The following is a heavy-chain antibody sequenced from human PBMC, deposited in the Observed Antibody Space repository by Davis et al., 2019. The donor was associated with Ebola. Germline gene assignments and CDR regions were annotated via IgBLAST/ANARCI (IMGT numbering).Heavy chain of an antibody. D-gene: IGHD6-19*01. V-gene: IGHV1-3*01. CDR3: ARAVAGLYYFDY. Sequence: ASVKVSCKASGYTFTSYAMHWVRQAPGQRLEWMGWITVGNGNTKYSQKFQGRVTITRDTSASTAYMELSSLRSEDTAVYYCARAVAGLYYFDYWGQGTLVTVSS. J-gene: IGHJ4*02. CDR2: ITVGNGNT. CDR1: GYTFTSYA.